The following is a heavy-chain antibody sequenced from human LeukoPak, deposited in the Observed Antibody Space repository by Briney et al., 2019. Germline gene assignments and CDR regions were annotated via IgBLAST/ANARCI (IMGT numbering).Heavy chain of an antibody. Sequence: ASVKVSCKASGGTFSSYAISWVRQAPGQGLEWMGWINPNSGGTMYAQKFQGRVAMTRDTSINTAYMELSRLTSDDTAVYYCARDGDDNGDYVLGWFDPWGQGTLVTASS. D-gene: IGHD4-17*01. V-gene: IGHV1-2*02. CDR2: INPNSGGT. J-gene: IGHJ5*02. CDR3: ARDGDDNGDYVLGWFDP. CDR1: GGTFSSYA.